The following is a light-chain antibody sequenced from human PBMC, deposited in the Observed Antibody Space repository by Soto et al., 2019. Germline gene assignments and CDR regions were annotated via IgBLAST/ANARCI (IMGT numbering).Light chain of an antibody. J-gene: IGKJ4*01. V-gene: IGKV1-39*01. CDR3: QQTYSLPVA. CDR2: GAS. CDR1: QSVSSY. Sequence: DIVLTQSPASLSSSLGDRVTITCRASQSVSSYLNWYQQKPGTAPNLLIYGASSLQADVPSRFTGSGSGTDFTLTISSLQPEDSATYYCQQTYSLPVAFGGGTKVEIK.